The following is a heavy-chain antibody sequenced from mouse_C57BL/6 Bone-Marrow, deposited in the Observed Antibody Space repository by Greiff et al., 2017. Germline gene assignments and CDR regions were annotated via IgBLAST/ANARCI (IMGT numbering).Heavy chain of an antibody. CDR1: GYAFTNYL. CDR2: INPGSGGT. J-gene: IGHJ1*03. CDR3: ARRTRSWYFYV. V-gene: IGHV1-54*01. Sequence: QVQLQQSGAELVRPGTSVKVSCKASGYAFTNYLIEWVKQRPGQGLEWIGVINPGSGGTNYNEKFKGKATLTADKSSSTAYMQISSLASEDSAVYVCARRTRSWYFYVWGTGTTVTVSS.